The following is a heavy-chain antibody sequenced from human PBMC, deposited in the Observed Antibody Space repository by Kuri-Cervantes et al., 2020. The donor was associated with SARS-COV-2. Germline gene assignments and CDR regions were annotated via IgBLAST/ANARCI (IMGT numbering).Heavy chain of an antibody. D-gene: IGHD2-2*01. J-gene: IGHJ2*01. Sequence: SETLSLTCTVPGGSISSGGFYWCWIRQHPGKGLEWIAYIYYSGGTYYNPSLKSRVTISVDTSKNQFSLKLSSVTAADTAVYYCARRPDQIYWYFDLWGRGTLVTVSS. CDR2: IYYSGGT. V-gene: IGHV4-31*03. CDR3: ARRPDQIYWYFDL. CDR1: GGSISSGGFY.